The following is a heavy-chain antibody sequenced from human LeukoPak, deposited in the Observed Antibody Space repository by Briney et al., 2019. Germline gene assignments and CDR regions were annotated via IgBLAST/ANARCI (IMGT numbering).Heavy chain of an antibody. D-gene: IGHD2-8*02. CDR1: GGSINSGDYY. Sequence: SETLSLTCTVSGGSINSGDYYWTWIRQPPGKGLEWLAYINHSGSTSYNPSLKSRLTMSVDTSKNQFSLKLSSVSAADTAVYHCARAILGDCRCGVCYRRFDPWGRGILVTVSS. J-gene: IGHJ5*02. CDR2: INHSGST. CDR3: ARAILGDCRCGVCYRRFDP. V-gene: IGHV4-30-4*01.